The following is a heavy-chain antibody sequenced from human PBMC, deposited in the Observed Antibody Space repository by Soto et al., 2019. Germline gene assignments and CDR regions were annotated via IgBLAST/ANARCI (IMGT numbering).Heavy chain of an antibody. D-gene: IGHD5-18*01. CDR2: IYYSGST. CDR1: GGSVRSGGCY. V-gene: IGHV4-61*08. CDR3: ARGDTAMVIDYYYYGMDV. Sequence: SETLCLTCTVSGGSVRSGGCYWSWIRQPPGKGLEWIGYIYYSGSTNYNPSLKSRVTISVDTSKNQFSLKLSSVTAADTAVYYCARGDTAMVIDYYYYGMDVWGQGTTVTVSS. J-gene: IGHJ6*02.